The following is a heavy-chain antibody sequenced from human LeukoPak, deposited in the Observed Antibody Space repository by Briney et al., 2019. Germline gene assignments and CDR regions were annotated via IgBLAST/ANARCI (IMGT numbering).Heavy chain of an antibody. J-gene: IGHJ4*02. CDR3: ARRRYSGSSQHFDY. CDR2: IKQDGSEK. Sequence: GGSLRLSCAASGFTFSVYSMTWVRQAPGKGLEWVANIKQDGSEKYYVDSVRGRFTISRDNAKNSLSLQMNSLRAEDTAVYYCARRRYSGSSQHFDYWGQGTLVTVSS. CDR1: GFTFSVYS. D-gene: IGHD1-26*01. V-gene: IGHV3-7*01.